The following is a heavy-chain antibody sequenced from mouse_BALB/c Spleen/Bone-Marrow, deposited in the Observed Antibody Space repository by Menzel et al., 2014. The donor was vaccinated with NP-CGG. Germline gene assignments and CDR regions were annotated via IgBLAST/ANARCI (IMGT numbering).Heavy chain of an antibody. D-gene: IGHD2-4*01. CDR3: ARDYYDYYFDY. CDR2: INPYNGDT. CDR1: GYSFTGYF. J-gene: IGHJ2*01. V-gene: IGHV1-20*02. Sequence: VQLQQPGPELVKPGASVKISCKASGYSFTGYFMNWVMQSHGKSLEWIGRINPYNGDTFYNQKFKGKATLTVGKSSSTAHMELRSLASEDSAVYYCARDYYDYYFDYWGQGTTLTVSS.